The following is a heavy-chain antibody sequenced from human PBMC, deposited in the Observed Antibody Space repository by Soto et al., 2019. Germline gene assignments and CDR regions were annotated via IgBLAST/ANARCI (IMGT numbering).Heavy chain of an antibody. V-gene: IGHV3-23*01. J-gene: IGHJ4*02. CDR2: ISGSGGST. D-gene: IGHD2-15*01. CDR3: AKDGSPEDMGGRGGDYFDY. Sequence: GGSLRLSCAASGFTFSSYAMSWVRQAPGKGLEWVSAISGSGGSTYYADSVKGRFTISRDNSKNTLYLQMNSLRAEDTAVYYCAKDGSPEDMGGRGGDYFDYWGQGTLVTVSS. CDR1: GFTFSSYA.